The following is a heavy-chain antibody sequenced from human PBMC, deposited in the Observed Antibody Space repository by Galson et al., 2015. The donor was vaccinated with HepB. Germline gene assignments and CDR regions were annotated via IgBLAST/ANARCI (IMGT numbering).Heavy chain of an antibody. J-gene: IGHJ4*02. CDR2: IYSGGST. D-gene: IGHD1-14*01. CDR1: GFTVSSNY. CDR3: AREGGPDLGFDS. Sequence: SLRLSCAASGFTVSSNYTSWVRQAPGKGLEWVSVIYSGGSTYYADSVKGRFTISRDNSKNTLYLQMNSLRAEDTAVYYCAREGGPDLGFDSWGQGTLVTVSS. V-gene: IGHV3-53*01.